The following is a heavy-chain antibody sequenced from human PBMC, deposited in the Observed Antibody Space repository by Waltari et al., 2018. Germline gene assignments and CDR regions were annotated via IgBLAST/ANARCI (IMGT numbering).Heavy chain of an antibody. J-gene: IGHJ4*02. CDR3: AREQARLNDY. CDR1: GFTFSRYW. CDR2: INSDGSST. Sequence: EVQLVESGGGLVQPGGSLRLSCAASGFTFSRYWLHWVRQAPGKGLVWDSRINSDGSSTSYADSVKGRFTISRDNAKNTLYLQMNSLRAEDTAVYYCAREQARLNDYWGQGTLVTVSS. V-gene: IGHV3-74*01.